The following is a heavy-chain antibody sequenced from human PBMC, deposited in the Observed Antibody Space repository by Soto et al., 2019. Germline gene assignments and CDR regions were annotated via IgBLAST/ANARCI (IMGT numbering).Heavy chain of an antibody. CDR3: ARDQSAVISDY. CDR1: GYTFTNYY. J-gene: IGHJ4*02. V-gene: IGHV1-46*01. CDR2: IHYSGATP. D-gene: IGHD3-22*01. Sequence: ASVKVSCKASGYTFTNYYMHWVRQAPGQGLEWMGVIHYSGATPTYAQKFQGRVTMARDTSTSTVYMELTSLRSEDTAVYYCARDQSAVISDYWGQGTLVTVSS.